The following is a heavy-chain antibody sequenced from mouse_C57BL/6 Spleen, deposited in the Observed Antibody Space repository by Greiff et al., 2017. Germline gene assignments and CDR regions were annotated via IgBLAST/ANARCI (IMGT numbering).Heavy chain of an antibody. J-gene: IGHJ2*01. Sequence: VQLQQSGAELVRPGTSVKMSCKASGYTFTNYWIGWAKQRPGHGLEWIGDIYPGGGYTNYNKKFKDKATLTEDKSSSTAYMQFSSLTSEDSAIYYCARSEVYYGNSYYFDYWGQGTTLTVSS. CDR1: GYTFTNYW. CDR2: IYPGGGYT. V-gene: IGHV1-63*01. CDR3: ARSEVYYGNSYYFDY. D-gene: IGHD2-1*01.